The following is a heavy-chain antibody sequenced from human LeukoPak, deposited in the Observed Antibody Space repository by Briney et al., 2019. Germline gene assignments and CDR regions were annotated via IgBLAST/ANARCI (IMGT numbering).Heavy chain of an antibody. V-gene: IGHV3-43D*04. CDR2: ISWDGGST. Sequence: QPGGSLRLSCAASGFTFDDYAMHWVRQAPGKGLEWVSLISWDGGSTYYAASVKGRFTISRDNSKNSLYLQMNSLRAEDTTLYYCAKDINPGYSYGPDYWGQGTLVTVSS. CDR1: GFTFDDYA. J-gene: IGHJ4*02. CDR3: AKDINPGYSYGPDY. D-gene: IGHD5-18*01.